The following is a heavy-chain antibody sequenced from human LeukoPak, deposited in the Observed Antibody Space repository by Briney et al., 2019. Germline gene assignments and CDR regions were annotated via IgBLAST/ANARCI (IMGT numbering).Heavy chain of an antibody. V-gene: IGHV3-20*04. CDR2: INWNGGST. Sequence: GGSLRLSCAASGFTFDDYGMSWVRQAPGKGLEWVSGINWNGGSTGYADSVKGRFTISRDNAKNSLYLQMNSLRAEDTALYYCARDSPHYDSSGYYYVWFDPWGQETLVTVSS. J-gene: IGHJ5*02. CDR3: ARDSPHYDSSGYYYVWFDP. D-gene: IGHD3-22*01. CDR1: GFTFDDYG.